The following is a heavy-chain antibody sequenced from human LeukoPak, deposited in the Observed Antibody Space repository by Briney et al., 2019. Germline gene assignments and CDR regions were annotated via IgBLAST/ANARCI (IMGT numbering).Heavy chain of an antibody. J-gene: IGHJ5*02. CDR2: INSDGSST. CDR1: GLTFSSYW. V-gene: IGHV3-74*01. Sequence: GGSLRLFCAASGLTFSSYWMHWVRQAPGKGLVWVSRINSDGSSTSYADSVKGRFTISRDNAKDTLYLQMNSLRAEDTAVYYCARAPPVVAANWFDPWGQGTLVTVTS. CDR3: ARAPPVVAANWFDP. D-gene: IGHD2-15*01.